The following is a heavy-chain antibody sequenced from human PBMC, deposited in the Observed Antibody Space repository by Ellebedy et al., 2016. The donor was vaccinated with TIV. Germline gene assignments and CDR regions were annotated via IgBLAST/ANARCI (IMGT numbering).Heavy chain of an antibody. CDR3: ASSSGGGRFDY. J-gene: IGHJ4*02. V-gene: IGHV3-48*02. CDR1: GFTFSSYT. CDR2: ITSSSGNI. D-gene: IGHD6-6*01. Sequence: GESLKISCVASGFTFSSYTMNWVRQAPGKGLEWVSYITSSSGNIKYADSVSGRFTIPRDNAKSSLYLQMNSLRDDDTAVYFCASSSGGGRFDYWGQGTLVTVSS.